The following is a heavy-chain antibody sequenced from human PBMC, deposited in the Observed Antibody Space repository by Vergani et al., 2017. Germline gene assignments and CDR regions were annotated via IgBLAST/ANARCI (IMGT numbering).Heavy chain of an antibody. V-gene: IGHV3-33*01. Sequence: QVLLVESGGGVVQPGRSLSLSCAASGFTFSSYGMHWVRQAPGKGLEWVAVIWYDGSNKYYADSVKGRFTISRDNSKNTLYLQMNSLRAEDTAVYYCAREKRVPDYFDYWGQGTLVTVSS. CDR1: GFTFSSYG. CDR3: AREKRVPDYFDY. J-gene: IGHJ4*02. D-gene: IGHD3-10*01. CDR2: IWYDGSNK.